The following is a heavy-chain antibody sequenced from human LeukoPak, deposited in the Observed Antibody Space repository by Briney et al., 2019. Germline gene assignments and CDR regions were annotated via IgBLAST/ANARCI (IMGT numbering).Heavy chain of an antibody. V-gene: IGHV4-59*01. Sequence: SETLSLTCTVSSGSISSSYWTWIRQPPGKGLEWIGHISDSGSTNYNPSLNSRVTISVDTSKNQFSLNLRSVTAADTAVYYCAKGVPLYGDSPDAFDIWGQGTMVTVSS. CDR3: AKGVPLYGDSPDAFDI. CDR2: ISDSGST. J-gene: IGHJ3*02. CDR1: SGSISSSY. D-gene: IGHD4-17*01.